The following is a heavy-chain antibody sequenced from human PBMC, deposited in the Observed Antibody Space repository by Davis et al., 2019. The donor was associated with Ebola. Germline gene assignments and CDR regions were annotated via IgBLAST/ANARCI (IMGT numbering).Heavy chain of an antibody. CDR2: INPSGGST. CDR3: ARDLRTTYYYYYGMDV. D-gene: IGHD2/OR15-2a*01. CDR1: GYTFTSYY. J-gene: IGHJ6*04. V-gene: IGHV1-46*01. Sequence: AASVKVSCKASGYTFTSYYMHWVRQAPGQGLEWMGIINPSGGSTSYAQKFQGRVTITADKSTSTAYMELSSLRSEDTAVYYCARDLRTTYYYYYGMDVWGKGTTVTVSS.